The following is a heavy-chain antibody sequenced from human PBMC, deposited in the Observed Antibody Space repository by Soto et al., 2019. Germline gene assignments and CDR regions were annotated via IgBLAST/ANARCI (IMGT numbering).Heavy chain of an antibody. CDR2: ITSDGSST. J-gene: IGHJ4*02. D-gene: IGHD6-19*01. V-gene: IGHV3-74*01. Sequence: EVQLVESGGGLVQPGGSLRLSCATSGFTFSSYWMHWVRQAPGKGLVWVSRITSDGSSTSYADSVKGRFTISRDNAKNTLYLQMNSLRAEDTAVYYCARSHSSGWYYFEYWGQGTLVTVSS. CDR1: GFTFSSYW. CDR3: ARSHSSGWYYFEY.